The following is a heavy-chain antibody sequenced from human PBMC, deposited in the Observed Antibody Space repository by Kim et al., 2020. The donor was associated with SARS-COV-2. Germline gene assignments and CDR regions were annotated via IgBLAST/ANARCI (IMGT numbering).Heavy chain of an antibody. Sequence: TSSTPSLKSTVTISVATSKNQFSLTLSSVTAADTAVYYCASGSGSNYFDYWGQGTLVTVSS. CDR2: T. D-gene: IGHD3-10*01. CDR3: ASGSGSNYFDY. J-gene: IGHJ4*02. V-gene: IGHV4-30-2*04.